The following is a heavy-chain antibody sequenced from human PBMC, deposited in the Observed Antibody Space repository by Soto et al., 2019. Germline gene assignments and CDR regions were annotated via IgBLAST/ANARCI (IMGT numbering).Heavy chain of an antibody. D-gene: IGHD6-13*01. V-gene: IGHV4-31*03. Sequence: KPSETLSLTCTVSGGSISSGGYYWSWIRQHPGKGLEWIGYIYYSGSTYYNPSLKSRVTISVDTSKNQFSLKLSSVTAADTAVYYCARGSSSSWYWFDPWGQGTLVTVSS. CDR1: GGSISSGGYY. J-gene: IGHJ5*02. CDR2: IYYSGST. CDR3: ARGSSSSWYWFDP.